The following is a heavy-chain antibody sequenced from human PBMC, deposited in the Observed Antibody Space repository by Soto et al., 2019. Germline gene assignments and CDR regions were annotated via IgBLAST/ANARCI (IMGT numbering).Heavy chain of an antibody. Sequence: GASVKVSCKASGYTFTGYYMHWVRQAPGQGLEWMGWINPNSGGTNYAQKFQGWVTMTRDTSISTAYMELSRLRSDDTAVYYCARDPVALGYCSSTSCYKGREYGMDVWGQGTTVTVSS. CDR1: GYTFTGYY. D-gene: IGHD2-2*02. CDR3: ARDPVALGYCSSTSCYKGREYGMDV. J-gene: IGHJ6*02. CDR2: INPNSGGT. V-gene: IGHV1-2*04.